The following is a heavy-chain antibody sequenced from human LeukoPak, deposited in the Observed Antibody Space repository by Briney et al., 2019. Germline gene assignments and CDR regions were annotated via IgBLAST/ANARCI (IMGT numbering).Heavy chain of an antibody. CDR1: EFVFSTYY. D-gene: IGHD3-3*01. Sequence: GGSLRLPCAASEFVFSTYYMHWVRQAPGKGREWVSSIRGESDYIYYRDSVKGRFTISRDNAKNSLYLQMNRLRVEDTAVYFCVREHYDFFLDYWGPGTLVTVSS. CDR2: IRGESDYI. V-gene: IGHV3-21*06. CDR3: VREHYDFFLDY. J-gene: IGHJ4*02.